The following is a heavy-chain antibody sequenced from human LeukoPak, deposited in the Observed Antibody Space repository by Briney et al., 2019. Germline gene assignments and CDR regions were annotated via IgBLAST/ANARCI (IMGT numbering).Heavy chain of an antibody. CDR1: GGSFSGYY. CDR2: INHSGST. Sequence: KSSETLSLTCAVYGGSFSGYYWSWIRQPPGKGLEWIGEINHSGSTNYNPSLKSRVTISVDTSKNQFSLKLSSVTAADTAVYYWANRVLRYFDWLFDPWGQGTLVTVSS. V-gene: IGHV4-34*01. J-gene: IGHJ5*02. D-gene: IGHD3-9*01. CDR3: ANRVLRYFDWLFDP.